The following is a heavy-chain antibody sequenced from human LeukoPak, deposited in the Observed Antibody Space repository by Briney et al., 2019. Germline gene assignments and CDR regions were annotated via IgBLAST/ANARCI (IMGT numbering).Heavy chain of an antibody. V-gene: IGHV4-4*07. CDR1: GGSISSYY. Sequence: SETLSLTCTVSGGSISSYYWNWLRQPAGKGLEWLGRIYTSGSTNYNPSLKSRVTMSVDTSKNQFSLKLSSVTAADTAVYYCARGGYYGSGNDFRFDPWGQGTLVTVSS. CDR2: IYTSGST. D-gene: IGHD3-10*01. CDR3: ARGGYYGSGNDFRFDP. J-gene: IGHJ5*02.